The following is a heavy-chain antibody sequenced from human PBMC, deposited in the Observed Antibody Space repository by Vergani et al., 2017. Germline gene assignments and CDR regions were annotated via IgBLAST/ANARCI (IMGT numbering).Heavy chain of an antibody. CDR3: ARVAAGTVQFDC. CDR1: GYTFTSYG. D-gene: IGHD6-13*01. CDR2: ISAYNGNT. J-gene: IGHJ4*02. Sequence: QVQLVQSGAEVKTPGASVKVSCKASGYTFTSYGISWVRQAPGQGLGWMGWISAYNGNTNYAQKLQGRVTMTRDTSTSTAYMELRSLRSDDTAVYYWARVAAGTVQFDCWGQGTLVTVSS. V-gene: IGHV1-18*01.